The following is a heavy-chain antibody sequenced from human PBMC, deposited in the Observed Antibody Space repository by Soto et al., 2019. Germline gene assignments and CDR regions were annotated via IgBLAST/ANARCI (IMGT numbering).Heavy chain of an antibody. CDR2: IYYSGST. J-gene: IGHJ6*03. CDR1: GGSISSSSYY. D-gene: IGHD4-17*01. CDR3: ASLTTTNPNPFYYYYYYMDV. V-gene: IGHV4-39*01. Sequence: SETLSLTCTVSGGSISSSSYYWVWIRQPPGKGLEWIGSIYYSGSTYYNPSLKSRVTISVDTSKNQFSLKLSSVTAADTAVYYCASLTTTNPNPFYYYYYYMDVWGKGTTVTVS.